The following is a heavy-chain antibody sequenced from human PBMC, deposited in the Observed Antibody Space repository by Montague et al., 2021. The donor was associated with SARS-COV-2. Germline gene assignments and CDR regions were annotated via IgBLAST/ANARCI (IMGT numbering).Heavy chain of an antibody. J-gene: IGHJ2*01. CDR2: IGTAGDT. CDR1: GFTFSSYD. CDR3: ARGPTTGKRGRLYWCFDL. V-gene: IGHV3-13*01. D-gene: IGHD4-17*01. Sequence: SLRLSCAASGFTFSSYDLHWVRQATGKGLEWVSAIGTAGDTYYPGSVKGRFTISRENAKNSLYLQMNSLRAGDTAVYYCARGPTTGKRGRLYWCFDLWGRGTLVTVSS.